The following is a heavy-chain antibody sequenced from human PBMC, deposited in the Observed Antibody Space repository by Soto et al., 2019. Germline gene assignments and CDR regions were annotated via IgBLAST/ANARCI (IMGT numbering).Heavy chain of an antibody. D-gene: IGHD3-3*01. CDR2: INPSGGST. Sequence: ASVKVSCKASGYTFTSYYMHWVRQAPGQGLEWMGIINPSGGSTSYAQKFQGRVTMTRDTSTSTVYMELSSLRSEDTAVYYCARGYYDFWSGYPRTDGMDVWGQGTTVTV. J-gene: IGHJ6*02. CDR3: ARGYYDFWSGYPRTDGMDV. CDR1: GYTFTSYY. V-gene: IGHV1-46*01.